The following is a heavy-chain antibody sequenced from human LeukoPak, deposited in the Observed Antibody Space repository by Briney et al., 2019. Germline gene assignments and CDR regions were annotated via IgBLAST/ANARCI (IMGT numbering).Heavy chain of an antibody. CDR2: MQFDGSTK. V-gene: IGHV3-30*02. J-gene: IGHJ6*03. CDR1: GFNLSSFG. D-gene: IGHD6-13*01. CDR3: AKPCRSITTVGRFYYMDV. Sequence: GGSLRLSCAASGFNLSSFGMHWVRQAPRKGLEWVAYMQFDGSTKYYRDSVKGRFSISRDNSKNTLYLQMKSLRPEDTAVYDCAKPCRSITTVGRFYYMDVWGKGTTITVSS.